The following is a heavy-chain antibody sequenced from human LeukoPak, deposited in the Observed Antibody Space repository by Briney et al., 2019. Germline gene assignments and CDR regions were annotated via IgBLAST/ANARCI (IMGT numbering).Heavy chain of an antibody. CDR3: ARWLVRSSRSSYFDY. V-gene: IGHV1-8*01. J-gene: IGHJ4*02. CDR1: GYTFTNYD. Sequence: GASVKVSCKASGYTFTNYDFNWVRQATGQGLEWMGWMNPNSGATGYAQKFQGRVTMTRDTSINTAYMELSSLRSEDTAVYYCARWLVRSSRSSYFDYWGQGTLVTVSS. CDR2: MNPNSGAT. D-gene: IGHD6-6*01.